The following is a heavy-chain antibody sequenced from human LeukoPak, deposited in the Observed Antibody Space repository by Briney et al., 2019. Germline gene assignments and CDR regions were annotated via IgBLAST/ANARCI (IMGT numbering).Heavy chain of an antibody. CDR1: GGSISPYY. CDR3: ARGHYGSGTGTYPI. Sequence: SETLSLTCTVSGGSISPYYWSWIRQPPGKGLERIGFIYYSGSTNYNPSLQSRVTISVDTSKNQFSLKLRSVTAEDTAVYYCARGHYGSGTGTYPIWGQGTLVTVSS. D-gene: IGHD3-10*01. J-gene: IGHJ4*02. CDR2: IYYSGST. V-gene: IGHV4-59*01.